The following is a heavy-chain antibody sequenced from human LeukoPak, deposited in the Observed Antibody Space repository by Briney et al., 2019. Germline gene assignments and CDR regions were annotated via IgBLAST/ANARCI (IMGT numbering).Heavy chain of an antibody. V-gene: IGHV3-23*01. D-gene: IGHD1-26*01. CDR1: GFTFSSYG. CDR2: ISGSGGST. Sequence: GGTLRLSCAASGFTFSSYGMSWVRQAPGKGLEWVSAISGSGGSTYYADSVKGRFTISRDNSKNTLYLQMNSLRAEDTAVYYCARVGATTRYYFDYWGQGTLVTVSS. CDR3: ARVGATTRYYFDY. J-gene: IGHJ4*02.